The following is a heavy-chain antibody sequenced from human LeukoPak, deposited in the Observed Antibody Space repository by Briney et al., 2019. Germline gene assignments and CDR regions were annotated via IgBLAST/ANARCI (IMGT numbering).Heavy chain of an antibody. CDR1: GFTFSSYS. CDR2: VSFDGKIR. V-gene: IGHV3-30*03. CDR3: ARDLYPSQYTILTGPFDY. D-gene: IGHD3-9*01. Sequence: GGSLRLSCAASGFTFSSYSMNWVRQAPGKGLEWLAVVSFDGKIRHYADSVKGRFTLSRDNSKNTLFLHMSSLRIEDTAVYYCARDLYPSQYTILTGPFDYWGQGILVTVSS. J-gene: IGHJ4*02.